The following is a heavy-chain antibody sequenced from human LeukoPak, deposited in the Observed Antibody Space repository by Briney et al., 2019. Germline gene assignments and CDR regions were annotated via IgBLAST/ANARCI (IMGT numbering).Heavy chain of an antibody. Sequence: GASVKVSCKASGYTFTGYYMHWVRQAPGQGLEWMGWINPNSGGTNYAQKFQGRVTMTRDTSISTAYMELSRLRSDDTAVYYCARDIRYSSGYFDYWGQGTLVTVSS. D-gene: IGHD6-19*01. CDR1: GYTFTGYY. V-gene: IGHV1-2*02. CDR3: ARDIRYSSGYFDY. J-gene: IGHJ4*02. CDR2: INPNSGGT.